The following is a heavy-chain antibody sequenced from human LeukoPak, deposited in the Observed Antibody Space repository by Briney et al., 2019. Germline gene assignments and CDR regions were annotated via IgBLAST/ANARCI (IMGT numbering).Heavy chain of an antibody. V-gene: IGHV4-34*01. J-gene: IGHJ4*02. CDR3: AREMDYDFLRGSAYYFDY. D-gene: IGHD3-3*01. Sequence: SETLSLTCAVYGGSFSGYYWSWIRQPPGKGLEWIGEINHSGSTNYNPSLESRVTISVDTSKNQFSLKLSSVTAADTAVYYCAREMDYDFLRGSAYYFDYWGQGTLVTVSS. CDR1: GGSFSGYY. CDR2: INHSGST.